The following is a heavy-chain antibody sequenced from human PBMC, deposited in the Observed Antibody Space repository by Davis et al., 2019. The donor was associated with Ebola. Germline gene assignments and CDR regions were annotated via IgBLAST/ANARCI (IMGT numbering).Heavy chain of an antibody. CDR3: ARDGCTNGVCFSS. CDR2: IRYDGSNK. J-gene: IGHJ4*02. V-gene: IGHV3-30*02. CDR1: GFTFSSYG. D-gene: IGHD2-8*01. Sequence: PGGSLRLSCAASGFTFSSYGMHWVRQAPGKGLEWVAFIRYDGSNKYYADSVKGRFTISRDNSKNTLYLQMNSLRAEDTAVYYCARDGCTNGVCFSSWGQGTLVTVSS.